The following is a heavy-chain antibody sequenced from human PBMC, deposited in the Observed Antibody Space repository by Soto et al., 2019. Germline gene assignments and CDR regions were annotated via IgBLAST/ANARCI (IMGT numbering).Heavy chain of an antibody. V-gene: IGHV1-18*01. CDR1: GYTFTSYR. CDR2: ISAYNGNT. CDR3: GRDQFLESRGTHYFDY. D-gene: IGHD3-3*01. J-gene: IGHJ4*02. Sequence: ASVNVSCKASGYTFTSYRISWLRQAPGQGLEWMGWISAYNGNTNYAQKLQDRVTMNTDTSTSTAYMELRSMRSDETAVFYCGRDQFLESRGTHYFDYWGQGTLVTVSS.